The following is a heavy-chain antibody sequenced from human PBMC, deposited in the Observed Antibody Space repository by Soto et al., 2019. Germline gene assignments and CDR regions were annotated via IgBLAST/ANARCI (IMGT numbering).Heavy chain of an antibody. Sequence: PGESLKISCKASGYSFTTYWIAWVRQMPGKGLEWMGIINPGDSDIRYSPSFQGQVTISADNSISTAYLQWSSLKASDTAMYYCARHEQFYYYYYGMDVWGQGXAVTVYS. CDR2: INPGDSDI. J-gene: IGHJ6*02. CDR3: ARHEQFYYYYYGMDV. D-gene: IGHD4-4*01. V-gene: IGHV5-51*01. CDR1: GYSFTTYW.